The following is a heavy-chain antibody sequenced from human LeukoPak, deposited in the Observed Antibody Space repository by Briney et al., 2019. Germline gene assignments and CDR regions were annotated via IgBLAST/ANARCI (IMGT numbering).Heavy chain of an antibody. CDR3: ATVGNTMIGR. CDR2: FDPEDGET. Sequence: ASVKVSRKVSGYTLTELSMHWVRQAPGKGLEWMGGFDPEDGETVYAQKFQGRVTMTEDTSTDTAYMELSSLRSEDTAVYYCATVGNTMIGRWGQGTLVTVSS. V-gene: IGHV1-24*01. J-gene: IGHJ4*02. D-gene: IGHD3-22*01. CDR1: GYTLTELS.